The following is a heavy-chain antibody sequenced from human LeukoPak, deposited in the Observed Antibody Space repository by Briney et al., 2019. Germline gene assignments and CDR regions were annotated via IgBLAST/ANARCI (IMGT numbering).Heavy chain of an antibody. V-gene: IGHV4-34*01. CDR1: GGSFSGYY. Sequence: SETLSLTCAVYGGSFSGYYWSWIRQPPGKGLNWIGEINHSGSTNYNPSLKSRVTISVDTSKNQFSLKLSSVTAADTAVYYCARLYCSGGSCYPPWGQGTLVTVSS. D-gene: IGHD2-15*01. CDR3: ARLYCSGGSCYPP. CDR2: INHSGST. J-gene: IGHJ5*02.